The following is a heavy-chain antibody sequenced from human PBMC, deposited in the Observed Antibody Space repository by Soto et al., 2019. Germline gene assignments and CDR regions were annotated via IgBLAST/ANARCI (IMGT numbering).Heavy chain of an antibody. V-gene: IGHV3-33*01. D-gene: IGHD3-10*01. CDR2: IWYDGSNK. J-gene: IGHJ4*02. CDR1: GFTFSSYG. Sequence: GGSLRLSCAASGFTFSSYGMHWVRQAPGKGLEWVAVIWYDGSNKYYVDSVKGRFTISRDNSKNTLYLQMNSLRAEDTAVYYCARNMVRGVTWPETAYDYWGQGTLVTVSS. CDR3: ARNMVRGVTWPETAYDY.